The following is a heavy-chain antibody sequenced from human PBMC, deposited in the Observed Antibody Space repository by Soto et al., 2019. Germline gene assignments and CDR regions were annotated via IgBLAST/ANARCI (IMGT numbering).Heavy chain of an antibody. CDR3: VIAAYCSGATCYSDYNWFDP. V-gene: IGHV1-24*01. CDR1: GYTLSEVA. Sequence: ASVKVSCKVSGYTLSEVAIHWVRQTPGKGLEWMGGFDPENDETSYAQKFQGRVTLTEDTSTDTAYLELSSLRSEDTAIYYCVIAAYCSGATCYSDYNWFDPWGQGTLVTVSS. J-gene: IGHJ5*02. D-gene: IGHD2-15*01. CDR2: FDPENDET.